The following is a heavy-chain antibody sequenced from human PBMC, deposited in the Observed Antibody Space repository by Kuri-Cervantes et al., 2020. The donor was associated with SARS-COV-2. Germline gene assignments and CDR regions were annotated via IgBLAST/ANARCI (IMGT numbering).Heavy chain of an antibody. J-gene: IGHJ3*02. D-gene: IGHD5-12*01. CDR3: AKDLGGYDRGAFDI. Sequence: GGSLRLSCAASGFTFSSYGMHWVRQAPGKGLEWVAVIRYDGSNKYYADSVKGRFTISRDNSKNTLYLQMNSLRAGDTAVYYCAKDLGGYDRGAFDIWGQGTMVTVSS. CDR1: GFTFSSYG. V-gene: IGHV3-30*02. CDR2: IRYDGSNK.